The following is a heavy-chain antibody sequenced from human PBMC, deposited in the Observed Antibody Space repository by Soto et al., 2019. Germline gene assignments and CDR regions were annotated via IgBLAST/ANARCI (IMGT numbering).Heavy chain of an antibody. CDR1: GFAFGDHY. CDR3: ARDDYNAAYAMDV. Sequence: PGGSLRLSCAVSGFAFGDHYIDWVRQAPGKGLEWVGRIRNKAHSYSTVYAASVKGRLTFSRGDSKNSVYLQMNSLKTEDTAVYYCARDDYNAAYAMDVWGRGTTVTVSS. CDR2: IRNKAHSYST. D-gene: IGHD4-4*01. J-gene: IGHJ6*02. V-gene: IGHV3-72*01.